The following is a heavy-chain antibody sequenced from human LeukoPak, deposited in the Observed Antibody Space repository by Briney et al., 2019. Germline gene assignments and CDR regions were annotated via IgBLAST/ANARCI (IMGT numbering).Heavy chain of an antibody. J-gene: IGHJ6*03. D-gene: IGHD2/OR15-2a*01. Sequence: SETLSLTCAVYGGSLSGNYWSWIRQPPGKGREWIGEINHNRNTNYNPSLKSRVTISIDMSKSQVSLKLIAMTAADTAVYYCARIHFQFYYMDVWGKGTTVTVSS. V-gene: IGHV4-34*01. CDR2: INHNRNT. CDR3: ARIHFQFYYMDV. CDR1: GGSLSGNY.